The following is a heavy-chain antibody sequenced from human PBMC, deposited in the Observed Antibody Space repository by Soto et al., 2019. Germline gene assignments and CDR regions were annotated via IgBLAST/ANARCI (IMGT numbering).Heavy chain of an antibody. CDR1: GYSFTSYW. V-gene: IGHV5-51*01. J-gene: IGHJ6*02. Sequence: GESLKISCKGSGYSFTSYWIGWVRQMPGKGLEWMGIIYPGDSDTRYSPSFQGQVTISADKSISTAYLQWSSLKASDTAMYYCARGGPYSGSEPTLYYYYGMDVWGQGTTVTVSS. CDR2: IYPGDSDT. D-gene: IGHD3-10*01. CDR3: ARGGPYSGSEPTLYYYYGMDV.